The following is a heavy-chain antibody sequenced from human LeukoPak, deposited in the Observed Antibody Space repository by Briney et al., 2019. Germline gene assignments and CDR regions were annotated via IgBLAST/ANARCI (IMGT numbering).Heavy chain of an antibody. V-gene: IGHV4-61*08. D-gene: IGHD3-22*01. CDR2: MYNSGST. CDR1: GGSVTSGGYY. Sequence: SSETLSLTCSVSGGSVTSGGYYWSWIRQPPGKGLEWIGHMYNSGSTNYNPSLKSRVTISVDTSKNQFSLNLSSVTATDTAVYYCARSNGYSKFDYRGQGTLVTVSS. J-gene: IGHJ4*02. CDR3: ARSNGYSKFDY.